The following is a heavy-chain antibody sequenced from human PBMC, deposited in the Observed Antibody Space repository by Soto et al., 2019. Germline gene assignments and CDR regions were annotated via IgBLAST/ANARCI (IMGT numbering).Heavy chain of an antibody. CDR1: GYTFTSYA. CDR2: INAGNGNT. J-gene: IGHJ6*02. D-gene: IGHD2-15*01. Sequence: ASVKVSCKASGYTFTSYAMHWVRQAPGQRLEWMGWINAGNGNTKYSQKFHGRVTITRDTSASTAYMELSSLRSEDTAVYYCASEYGSGGSCPLYYGMDVWGQGTTVTVSS. V-gene: IGHV1-3*01. CDR3: ASEYGSGGSCPLYYGMDV.